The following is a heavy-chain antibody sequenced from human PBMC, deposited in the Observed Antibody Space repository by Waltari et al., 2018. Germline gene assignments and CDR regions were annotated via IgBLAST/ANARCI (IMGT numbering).Heavy chain of an antibody. CDR3: AREDCSGGSCYFRWFDP. CDR2: IIPIFGTA. V-gene: IGHV1-69*13. CDR1: GGTFSSYA. D-gene: IGHD2-15*01. Sequence: QVQLVQSGAEVKKPGSSVKVSCKASGGTFSSYAISWVRQAPGQGLEWMGGIIPIFGTANYAQKCQGRVTITADESTSTAYMELSSLRSEDTAVYYCAREDCSGGSCYFRWFDPWGQGTLVTVSS. J-gene: IGHJ5*02.